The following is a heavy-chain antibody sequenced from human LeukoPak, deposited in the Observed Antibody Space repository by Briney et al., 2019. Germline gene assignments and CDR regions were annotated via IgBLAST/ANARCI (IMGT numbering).Heavy chain of an antibody. Sequence: GGSLRLSCLTSGFTFSNYWMSWVRQAPGKGLEWVANIKQGGGEIYYVDSVKGRFTISRDNAKNSLYLQMNSLRVEDTGIYYCVRDKIVGATILDYWGQGTQVTVSS. CDR3: VRDKIVGATILDY. J-gene: IGHJ4*02. CDR1: GFTFSNYW. CDR2: IKQGGGEI. D-gene: IGHD1-26*01. V-gene: IGHV3-7*01.